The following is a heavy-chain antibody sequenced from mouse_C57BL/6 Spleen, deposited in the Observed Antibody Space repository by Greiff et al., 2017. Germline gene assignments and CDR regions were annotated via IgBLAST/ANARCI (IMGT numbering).Heavy chain of an antibody. CDR3: ARRYDVGNYFDY. Sequence: EVNVVESGGGLVKPGGSLKLSCAASGFTFSSYTMSWVRQTPEKRLEWVATISGGGGNTYYPDSVKGRFTISRDNAKNTLYLQMSSLRSEDTALYYCARRYDVGNYFDYWGQGTTLTVSS. V-gene: IGHV5-9*01. J-gene: IGHJ2*01. D-gene: IGHD2-3*01. CDR2: ISGGGGNT. CDR1: GFTFSSYT.